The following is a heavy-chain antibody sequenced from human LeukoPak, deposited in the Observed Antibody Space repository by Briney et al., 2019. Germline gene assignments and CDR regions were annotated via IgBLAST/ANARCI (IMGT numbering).Heavy chain of an antibody. CDR1: GFTFSSYE. V-gene: IGHV3-48*03. D-gene: IGHD3-16*01. CDR2: ISSSGSII. CDR3: VRDVGGFDI. J-gene: IGHJ3*02. Sequence: GGSLRLSCAASGFTFSSYEMSWVRQAPGKGLEWVSHISSSGSIIYFADSVRGRFTVSRDNAKNSLYLQMNSLRAEDTAVYYCVRDVGGFDIWGQGTMVTVSS.